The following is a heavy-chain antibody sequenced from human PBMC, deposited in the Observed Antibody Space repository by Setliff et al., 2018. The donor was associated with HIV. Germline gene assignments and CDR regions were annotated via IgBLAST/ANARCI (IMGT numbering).Heavy chain of an antibody. J-gene: IGHJ5*02. V-gene: IGHV4-38-2*01. CDR2: IYHSGST. CDR3: ARYAYLHGYNWFDP. CDR1: GYSISSGYY. Sequence: KPSETLSLTCAVSGYSISSGYYWGWIRQPPGKGLEWIGSIYHSGSTYYNPSLKSRVTISVDTSKNQFSLKLSSVTAADTAVYYCARYAYLHGYNWFDPWGHGTLVTVSS.